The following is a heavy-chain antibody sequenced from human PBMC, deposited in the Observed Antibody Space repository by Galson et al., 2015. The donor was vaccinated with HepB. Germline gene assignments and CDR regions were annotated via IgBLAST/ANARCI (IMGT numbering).Heavy chain of an antibody. Sequence: SLRLSCAASGFTFSSYGMYWVRQAPGKGLEWVAVVSNDVSSEYYADSVKGRFTISRDNFRNTLYLQMNSLRAEDTAVYYCAKDASAAGIYYYYYYYMDVWGKGTTVTVSS. CDR1: GFTFSSYG. CDR3: AKDASAAGIYYYYYYYMDV. V-gene: IGHV3-30*18. J-gene: IGHJ6*03. D-gene: IGHD2-21*01. CDR2: VSNDVSSE.